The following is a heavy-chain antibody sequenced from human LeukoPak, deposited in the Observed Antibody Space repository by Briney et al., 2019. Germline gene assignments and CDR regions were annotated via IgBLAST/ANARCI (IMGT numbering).Heavy chain of an antibody. CDR3: AGVGSSGSILYFDY. Sequence: GGSLRLSCAASGFTFSDYYMSWIRQAPGKGLEWVSYISSSGSTIYYADSVKGRFTISRDNAENSLYLQMNSLRAEDTAVYYCAGVGSSGSILYFDYWGQGTLVTVSS. CDR1: GFTFSDYY. J-gene: IGHJ4*02. CDR2: ISSSGSTI. V-gene: IGHV3-11*01. D-gene: IGHD6-19*01.